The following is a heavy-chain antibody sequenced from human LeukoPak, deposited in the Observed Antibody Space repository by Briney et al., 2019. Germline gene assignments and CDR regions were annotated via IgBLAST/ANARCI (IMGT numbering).Heavy chain of an antibody. D-gene: IGHD2-15*01. CDR1: GDSVSGNSIA. J-gene: IGHJ3*02. Sequence: SQTLSLTWAISGDSVSGNSIAWTWIRQSPSRGLEWLGRTYYRSKWYSDSALSLKGRISINPDTSKNQFSLQLTSVTPEDSAVYYCARVALGSCTDSACYSRTFDIWGQGTMVTVSS. CDR2: TYYRSKWYS. V-gene: IGHV6-1*01. CDR3: ARVALGSCTDSACYSRTFDI.